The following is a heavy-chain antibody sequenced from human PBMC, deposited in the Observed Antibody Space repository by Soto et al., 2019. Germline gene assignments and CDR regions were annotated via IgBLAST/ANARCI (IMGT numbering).Heavy chain of an antibody. CDR3: ARDPFWSGFHGMDV. J-gene: IGHJ6*02. D-gene: IGHD3-3*01. V-gene: IGHV3-7*03. CDR1: GFTFSDYW. Sequence: GGSLRLSCAVSGFTFSDYWMSWVRQAPGKGLEWVANIKQDGNEKYYVDSVKGRFTISRDNAKNSLYLQMNSLRAEDTAVYYCARDPFWSGFHGMDVWGQGTTVTVSS. CDR2: IKQDGNEK.